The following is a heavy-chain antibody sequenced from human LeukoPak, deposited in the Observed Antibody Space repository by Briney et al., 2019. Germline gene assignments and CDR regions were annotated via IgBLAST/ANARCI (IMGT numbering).Heavy chain of an antibody. J-gene: IGHJ4*02. CDR1: RLPFSIAW. CDR2: IKSKTDGGTT. Sequence: GGSLRLSCAGSRLPFSIAWMTWVRQAPGKGLEWVGRIKSKTDGGTTDYAAPVKGRFTISRDDSKNTLYLQMNSLKTEDTAVYYCTTRPPVYWGQGTLVTVSS. CDR3: TTRPPVY. V-gene: IGHV3-15*01.